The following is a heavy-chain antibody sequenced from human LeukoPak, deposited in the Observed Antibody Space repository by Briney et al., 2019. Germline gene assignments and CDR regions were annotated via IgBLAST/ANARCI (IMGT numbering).Heavy chain of an antibody. CDR2: IYTSGST. Sequence: SETLSLTCTVSGGSISSGSYYWSWIRQPPGKGLEWIGRIYTSGSTNYNPSLKSRVTISVETSKNQFSLKLSSVTAADTAVYYCARGNYDFWSGYSNDYWGQGTLVTVSS. D-gene: IGHD3-3*01. CDR3: ARGNYDFWSGYSNDY. V-gene: IGHV4-61*02. J-gene: IGHJ4*02. CDR1: GGSISSGSYY.